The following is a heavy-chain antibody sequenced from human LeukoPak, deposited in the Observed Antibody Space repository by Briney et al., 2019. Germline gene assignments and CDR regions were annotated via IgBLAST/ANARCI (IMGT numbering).Heavy chain of an antibody. V-gene: IGHV3-23*01. CDR2: IFDSCYST. D-gene: IGHD3-16*01. CDR3: AKLGGHPLHNYYVGV. Sequence: GVSLRLSCSASGFTFSTYTMSWVRQSPGKGLEWLSGIFDSCYSTYYANSVKGRLTISRDNSNNTLYLQMNSRRAEDTAVYYCAKLGGHPLHNYYVGVWGKGTTVAVSS. J-gene: IGHJ6*03. CDR1: GFTFSTYT.